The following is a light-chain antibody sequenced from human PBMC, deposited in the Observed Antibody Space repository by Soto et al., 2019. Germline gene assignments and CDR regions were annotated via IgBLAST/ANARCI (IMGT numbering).Light chain of an antibody. CDR3: MQSTQLPPT. CDR1: QSVSSN. J-gene: IGKJ5*01. V-gene: IGKV3-15*01. Sequence: EIVMTQSPATLSVSPGERATPSCRASQSVSSNLAWYQQKPGQAPRLLIYDTSTRAPGIAARFSGSGSGTDFTLEISRVETDDVGIYYCMQSTQLPPTFGQGTRLEIK. CDR2: DTS.